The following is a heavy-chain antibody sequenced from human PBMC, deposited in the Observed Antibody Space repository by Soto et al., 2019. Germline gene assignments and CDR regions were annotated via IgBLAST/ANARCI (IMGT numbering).Heavy chain of an antibody. J-gene: IGHJ4*02. V-gene: IGHV4-39*02. D-gene: IGHD2-15*01. CDR3: GRLAEAATGHTDFDF. Sequence: QLQLQETGPGLVKPLETLSLTCTVSGASIKSRNYFWGWIRQPPGKGLEFVGSIHSSGGTYYNPSLKSRVTVSVDLSNSHFSLSLKSLTATDTAVYYCGRLAEAATGHTDFDFWGQGTLVTVSS. CDR1: GASIKSRNYF. CDR2: IHSSGGT.